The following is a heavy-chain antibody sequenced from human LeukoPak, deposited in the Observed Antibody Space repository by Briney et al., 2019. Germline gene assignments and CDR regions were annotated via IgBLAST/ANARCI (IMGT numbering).Heavy chain of an antibody. CDR1: GFTFSEAW. CDR2: INNDGSTT. CDR3: ARVSGPGMNEYFHL. Sequence: GGSLRLSCAASGFTFSEAWMHWVRQAPGTGLVWVSRINNDGSTTRYADSVKGRFTISRDNAKNTLYLQMNSLRAEDTAVYYCARVSGPGMNEYFHLWGQGTLVTVSS. J-gene: IGHJ1*01. V-gene: IGHV3-74*01. D-gene: IGHD3-10*01.